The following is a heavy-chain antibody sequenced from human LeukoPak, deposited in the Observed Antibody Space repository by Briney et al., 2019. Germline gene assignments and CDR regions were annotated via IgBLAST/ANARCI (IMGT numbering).Heavy chain of an antibody. D-gene: IGHD6-13*01. CDR2: IFHSGST. CDR1: GGSISSNNW. J-gene: IGHJ4*02. V-gene: IGHV4-4*02. Sequence: PSETLSLTCAVSGGSISSNNWWSWVRQPPGKGLEWIGEIFHSGSTNYNPSLKSRVTISVDKSKNQFSLNLNSVTAEDTAVYYCARHGIVDSSRKYYFDYWGQGTLVTVSS. CDR3: ARHGIVDSSRKYYFDY.